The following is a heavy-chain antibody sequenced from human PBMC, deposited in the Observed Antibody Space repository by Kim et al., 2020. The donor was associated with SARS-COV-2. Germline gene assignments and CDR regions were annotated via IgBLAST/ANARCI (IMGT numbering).Heavy chain of an antibody. CDR2: IYSGGST. Sequence: GGSLRLSCAASGFTVSSNYMSWVRQAPGKGLEWVSVIYSGGSTYYADSVKGRFTISRDNSKNTLYLQMNSLRAEDTAVYYCARDTLGGYRSSWGLYYYYYYGMDVWGQRTTVTVS. CDR1: GFTVSSNY. D-gene: IGHD6-13*01. V-gene: IGHV3-66*01. CDR3: ARDTLGGYRSSWGLYYYYYYGMDV. J-gene: IGHJ6*02.